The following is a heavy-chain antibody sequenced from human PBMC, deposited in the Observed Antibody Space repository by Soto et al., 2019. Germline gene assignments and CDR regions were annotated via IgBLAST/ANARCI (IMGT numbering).Heavy chain of an antibody. D-gene: IGHD3-10*01. Sequence: QVQLQQWGAGLLKPSETLSLTCAVYGGSFSGYQWSWIRQTPGKWLEWTGEINDSGNINYNPSLKSRVTILLDTPKKQISLKLSSVTAADSAVYYCARGLILWFGELSRRGGYYYYMDVWGKGTTVTVSS. CDR3: ARGLILWFGELSRRGGYYYYMDV. CDR1: GGSFSGYQ. CDR2: INDSGNI. V-gene: IGHV4-34*01. J-gene: IGHJ6*03.